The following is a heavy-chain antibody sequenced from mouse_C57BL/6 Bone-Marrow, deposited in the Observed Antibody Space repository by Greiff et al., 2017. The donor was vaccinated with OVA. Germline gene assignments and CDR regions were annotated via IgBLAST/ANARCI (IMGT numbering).Heavy chain of an antibody. CDR1: GYTFTSYW. D-gene: IGHD1-1*01. CDR3: ARGEITTVVAPYYFDY. CDR2: IYPGSGST. Sequence: QVQLKQPGAELVKPGASVKMSCKASGYTFTSYWIPWVKQRPGQGLEWIGDIYPGSGSTNYNEKFTSKATLTVDTSSSTAYMQLSSLTTEDSAVYSGARGEITTVVAPYYFDYWGQGTTLTVSS. J-gene: IGHJ2*01. V-gene: IGHV1-55*01.